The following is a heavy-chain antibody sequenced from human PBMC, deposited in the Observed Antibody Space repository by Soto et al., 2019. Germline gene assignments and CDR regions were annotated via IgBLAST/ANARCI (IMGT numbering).Heavy chain of an antibody. Sequence: PGGSLRLSCASSVFTFSSYAMSCVRHSPGKGLEWVSGISGSGSSTYYADSVKGWFTIFRDNSKNTLYLQMNSLRAEDMALYYCAKDPIAASAQHYSYGMDVWGQGTTVSVSS. CDR3: AKDPIAASAQHYSYGMDV. CDR1: VFTFSSYA. D-gene: IGHD6-6*01. J-gene: IGHJ6*02. V-gene: IGHV3-23*01. CDR2: ISGSGSST.